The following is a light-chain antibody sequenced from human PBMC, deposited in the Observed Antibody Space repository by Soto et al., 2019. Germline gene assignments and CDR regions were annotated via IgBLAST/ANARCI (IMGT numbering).Light chain of an antibody. CDR3: GSYTSSGTLVV. CDR2: DVS. V-gene: IGLV2-14*01. J-gene: IGLJ2*01. CDR1: SSDVGGYNY. Sequence: QSALTQPASVSGSPGQSITISCTGTSSDVGGYNYVSWYQQHPGKAPKLMIYDVSNRPSGVSNRFSGSKSGNTASLTISGLQAEDEADYYCGSYTSSGTLVVFGGGTQLTVL.